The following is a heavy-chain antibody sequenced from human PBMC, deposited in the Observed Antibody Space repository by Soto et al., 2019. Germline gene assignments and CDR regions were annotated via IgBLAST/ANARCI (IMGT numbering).Heavy chain of an antibody. J-gene: IGHJ5*02. CDR1: GDPLSYGGYY. V-gene: IGHV4-31*03. CDR3: AREGNSSWEWLAP. Sequence: VQLQESGPGLVEPSQTLSLVCSVSGDPLSYGGYYWSWVRQSPGKALEWIGFVYHTGATYYPPSLERGVTMAVDMSKNEFSLQLTAVTAADTATYICAREGNSSWEWLAPCGQGILVNVSS. CDR2: VYHTGAT. D-gene: IGHD1-26*01.